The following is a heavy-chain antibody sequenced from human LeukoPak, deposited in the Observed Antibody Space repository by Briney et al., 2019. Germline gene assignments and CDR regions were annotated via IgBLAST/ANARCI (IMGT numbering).Heavy chain of an antibody. CDR3: ARGGTYDYVWGSYRNDIAPEAFDI. CDR2: INPNSGGT. D-gene: IGHD3-16*02. V-gene: IGHV1-2*06. CDR1: GYTFTGYY. J-gene: IGHJ3*02. Sequence: GASVKVSCKASGYTFTGYYMHWVRQAPGQGLERIGRINPNSGGTNYAQKFQGRVTMTRDTSISTAYMELSRLRSDDTAVYYCARGGTYDYVWGSYRNDIAPEAFDIWGQGTMVTVSP.